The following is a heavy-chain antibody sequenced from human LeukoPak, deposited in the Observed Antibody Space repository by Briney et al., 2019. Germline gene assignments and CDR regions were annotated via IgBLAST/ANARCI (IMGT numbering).Heavy chain of an antibody. Sequence: ASVKVSCKASGYTFTGYYMHWVRQAPGQGLEWMGWINPNSGGTNYAQKFQGRVTMTRDTSISTAYMELSRLRSDDTAVYYCARADCSSTSCYKRGYYYYYYMDVWGKGTTVTVSS. CDR3: ARADCSSTSCYKRGYYYYYYMDV. D-gene: IGHD2-2*02. CDR2: INPNSGGT. CDR1: GYTFTGYY. V-gene: IGHV1-2*02. J-gene: IGHJ6*03.